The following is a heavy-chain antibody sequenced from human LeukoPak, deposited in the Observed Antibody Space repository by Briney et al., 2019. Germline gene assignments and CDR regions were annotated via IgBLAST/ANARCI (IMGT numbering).Heavy chain of an antibody. CDR1: GFTFDDYT. CDR2: ISSSSSYI. V-gene: IGHV3-21*01. D-gene: IGHD2-2*01. CDR3: ARLRGYCSSTSCYVAFDI. Sequence: PGGSLRLSCAASGFTFDDYTMHWVRQAPGKGLEWVSSISSSSSYIYYADSVKGRFTISRDNAKNSLYLQMNSLRAEDTAVYYCARLRGYCSSTSCYVAFDIWGQGTMVTVSS. J-gene: IGHJ3*02.